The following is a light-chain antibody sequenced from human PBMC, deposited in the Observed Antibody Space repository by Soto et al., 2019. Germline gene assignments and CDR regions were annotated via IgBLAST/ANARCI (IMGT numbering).Light chain of an antibody. Sequence: EIVMTQSPRSLSVTPGEPASISVRSRKSVLHTRGSNFVDWYLQKAGQSPRLLIYLGAKRASGVPDKFSGSGSGIDITLEISRVEAEDVGIYYCMQALQIPSTFGQGTRLE. V-gene: IGKV2-28*01. CDR1: KSVLHTRGSNF. CDR2: LGA. J-gene: IGKJ2*01. CDR3: MQALQIPST.